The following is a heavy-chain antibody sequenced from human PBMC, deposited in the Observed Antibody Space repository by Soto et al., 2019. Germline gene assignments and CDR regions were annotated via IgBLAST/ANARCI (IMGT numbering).Heavy chain of an antibody. Sequence: GGSLRLSCAASGFTFRSYHMNWVRQAPGKGLEWVSSLTPDSLYIYYADSVKGRFTISRDNARNSLYLQMNSLRAEDTAVYYCARAACSSTTCYLRSAYMDVWGKGTTVTVSS. J-gene: IGHJ6*03. CDR1: GFTFRSYH. CDR2: LTPDSLYI. V-gene: IGHV3-21*01. CDR3: ARAACSSTTCYLRSAYMDV. D-gene: IGHD2-2*01.